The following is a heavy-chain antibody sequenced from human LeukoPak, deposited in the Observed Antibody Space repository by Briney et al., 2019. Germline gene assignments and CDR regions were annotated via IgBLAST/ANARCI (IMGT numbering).Heavy chain of an antibody. J-gene: IGHJ5*02. D-gene: IGHD2-15*01. CDR3: AREGRYCSGGSCLNWFDP. CDR1: GGTFSSYA. Sequence: EASVKVSCKASGGTFSSYAISWVRQAPGQGLEWMGRIIPIFGTANYAQKFQGRVTITTDESTSTDYMELNSLRSEDTAVYYCAREGRYCSGGSCLNWFDPWGQGTLVTVSS. CDR2: IIPIFGTA. V-gene: IGHV1-69*05.